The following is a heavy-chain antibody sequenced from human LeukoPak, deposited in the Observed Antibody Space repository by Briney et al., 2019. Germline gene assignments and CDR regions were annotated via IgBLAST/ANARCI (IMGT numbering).Heavy chain of an antibody. D-gene: IGHD2-15*01. CDR3: ARGGVASVGP. J-gene: IGHJ5*02. V-gene: IGHV4-59*01. CDR2: IYYSGST. Sequence: SETLSLTCTVSGGSISSYYWSWIRQPPGKGLEWIGYIYYSGSTNYNPSLKSRVTISVDTSKNQFSLKLSSVTAADTAVYYCARGGVASVGPWGQGTLVTVSS. CDR1: GGSISSYY.